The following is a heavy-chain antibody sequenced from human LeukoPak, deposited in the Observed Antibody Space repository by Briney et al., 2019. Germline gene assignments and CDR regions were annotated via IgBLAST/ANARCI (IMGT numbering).Heavy chain of an antibody. V-gene: IGHV3-11*05. CDR1: GFTFSDYY. D-gene: IGHD3-9*01. J-gene: IGHJ6*02. CDR2: ISSSSSYT. CDR3: ARVPTYYDILTSYSIYYGMDV. Sequence: NPGGSLRLSCAASGFTFSDYYMSWIRQAPGKGLEWVSYISSSSSYTNYADSVKGRFTISRDNAKNSLYLQMNSLRAEDTAVYYCARVPTYYDILTSYSIYYGMDVWGQGTTVTVSS.